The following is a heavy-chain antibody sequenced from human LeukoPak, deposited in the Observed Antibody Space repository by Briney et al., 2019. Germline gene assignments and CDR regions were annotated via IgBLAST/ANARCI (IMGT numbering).Heavy chain of an antibody. CDR1: GGSFSGYY. CDR3: ARGGGAAAGRVHPRYN. J-gene: IGHJ4*02. CDR2: INHSGST. Sequence: SETLSLTCAVYGGSFSGYYWSWIRQPPGKGLEWIGEINHSGSTNYNPSLKSRVTISVDTSKNQFSLKLSSVTAVDTAVYYCARGGGAAAGRVHPRYNWGQGTLVTVSS. D-gene: IGHD6-13*01. V-gene: IGHV4-34*01.